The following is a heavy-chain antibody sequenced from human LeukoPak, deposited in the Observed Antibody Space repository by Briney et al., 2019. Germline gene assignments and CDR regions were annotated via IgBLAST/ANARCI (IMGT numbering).Heavy chain of an antibody. CDR1: GFTFSSYA. D-gene: IGHD6-13*01. CDR3: AKDPIYSSSWLHHFDY. V-gene: IGHV3-23*01. CDR2: LVGSGFTI. J-gene: IGHJ4*02. Sequence: GGSLRLSCAASGFTFSSYAMSWVRQAPGKGLEWVSTLVGSGFTIYYSDSVKGRFTISRDNSKNTLYLQMNSLRAEDTAVYYCAKDPIYSSSWLHHFDYWGQGTLVTVSS.